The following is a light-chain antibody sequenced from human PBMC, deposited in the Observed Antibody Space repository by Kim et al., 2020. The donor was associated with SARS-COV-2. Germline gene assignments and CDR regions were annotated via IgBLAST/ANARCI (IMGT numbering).Light chain of an antibody. J-gene: IGLJ2*01. CDR1: KLGDKY. CDR2: QDT. V-gene: IGLV3-1*01. CDR3: QAWDSSTDVV. Sequence: VSPGQTASISCSGDKLGDKYACWYQQKPGQSPVLVIYQDTKRPSGIPERFSGSNSGNTATLTISGAQAMDEADYYCQAWDSSTDVVFGGGTQLTVL.